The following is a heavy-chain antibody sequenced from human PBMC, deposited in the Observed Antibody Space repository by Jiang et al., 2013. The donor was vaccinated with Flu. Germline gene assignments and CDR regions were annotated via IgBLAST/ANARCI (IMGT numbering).Heavy chain of an antibody. CDR3: AKDLGYCTGGSCQHAFDI. D-gene: IGHD2-15*01. CDR1: RFTFNTYA. CDR2: ISGSRNST. V-gene: IGHV3-23*01. J-gene: IGHJ3*02. Sequence: PAGGPLRLSCAASRFTFNTYAMSWVRQAPGKGLEWVSAISGSRNSTYHADSVKGRFTISRDKSKNTLYLQMNSLRVEDTAVYYCAKDLGYCTGGSCQHAFDIWGQGTMVTVSS.